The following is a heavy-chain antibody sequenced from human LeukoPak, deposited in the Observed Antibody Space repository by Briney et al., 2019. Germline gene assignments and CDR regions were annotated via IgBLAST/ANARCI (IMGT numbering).Heavy chain of an antibody. CDR1: GDSIDSGGYS. CDR2: IHQSGTT. CDR3: ARRVAGSGTSYFDR. J-gene: IGHJ4*02. V-gene: IGHV4-30-2*01. D-gene: IGHD3-10*01. Sequence: SETLSLTCTISGDSIDSGGYSWSWIRQPPGKGQEWIGYIHQSGTTYLNPSFSSRVTMSKDSSKNQSSLSLRSVTAADTAVYYCARRVAGSGTSYFDRWGLGTPVTVSS.